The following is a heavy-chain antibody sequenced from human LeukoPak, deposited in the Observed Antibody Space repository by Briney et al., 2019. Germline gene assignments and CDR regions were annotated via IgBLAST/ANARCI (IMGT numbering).Heavy chain of an antibody. V-gene: IGHV3-7*01. CDR1: GFTFSSYW. J-gene: IGHJ5*02. D-gene: IGHD6-6*01. Sequence: PGGSLRLSCAASGFTFSSYWMTWVRQAPGKGLEWVASINQDGSEKYYVDSVKGRFTISRDNAKNSLYLQMNSLRAEDTAVYYCARGSSNIAARNNCFDPWGQGTLVTVSS. CDR3: ARGSSNIAARNNCFDP. CDR2: INQDGSEK.